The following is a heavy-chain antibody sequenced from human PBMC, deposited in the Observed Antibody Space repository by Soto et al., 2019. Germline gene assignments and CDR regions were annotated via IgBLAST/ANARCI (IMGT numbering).Heavy chain of an antibody. J-gene: IGHJ4*02. D-gene: IGHD4-4*01. CDR1: RGSISSYC. V-gene: IGHV4-59*01. CDR2: IYHSGST. CDR3: ARDEGSLQRYFDC. Sequence: SVTLCLTFTVSRGSISSYCWTWIRQPPGKGLEWMGYIYHSGSTTYNPSLKIRVTISVDTSKNQFSLKLNSVTAADTAVYYCARDEGSLQRYFDCWGQRCLVTVGS.